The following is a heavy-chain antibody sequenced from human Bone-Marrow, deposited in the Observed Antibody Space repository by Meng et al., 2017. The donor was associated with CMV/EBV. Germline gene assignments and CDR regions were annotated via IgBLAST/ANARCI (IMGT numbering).Heavy chain of an antibody. J-gene: IGHJ4*02. CDR1: GFTFSSYG. CDR2: IRYDGSNK. V-gene: IGHV3-30*02. Sequence: GESLKISCAASGFTFSSYGMHWVRQAPGKGLEWVAFIRYDGSNKYYADSVKGRFTISRDNSKNTLYLQMNSLRAEDTAVYYCAKEAVAGMSLDYWGQGTLVTGSS. CDR3: AKEAVAGMSLDY. D-gene: IGHD6-19*01.